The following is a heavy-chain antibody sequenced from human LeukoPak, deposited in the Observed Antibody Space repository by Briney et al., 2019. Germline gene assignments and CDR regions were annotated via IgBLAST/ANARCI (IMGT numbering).Heavy chain of an antibody. CDR1: GYTFTNYA. J-gene: IGHJ6*03. Sequence: ASVKVSCKASGYTFTNYAISWVRQAPGQGLEWMGWISAYNGNTNYAQKLQGRVTMTTDTSTTTAYMELRSLRSDDTAVYYCARLLQGWELNYYYSYMDVWGKGTTVTISS. CDR2: ISAYNGNT. CDR3: ARLLQGWELNYYYSYMDV. V-gene: IGHV1-18*01. D-gene: IGHD4-23*01.